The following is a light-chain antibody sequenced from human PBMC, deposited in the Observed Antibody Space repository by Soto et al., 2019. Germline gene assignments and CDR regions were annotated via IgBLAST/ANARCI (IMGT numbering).Light chain of an antibody. CDR2: GAS. V-gene: IGKV3-15*01. Sequence: EIVMTQSPATLSVSPGERATLSCRASQSVSSNLAWYQQRPGQAPRLLIYGASTRATGIPARFSGSGSGTELTLTIGSLQSEDFAVYYCQQYNNWPPVWTFGQGTKWKSN. J-gene: IGKJ1*01. CDR1: QSVSSN. CDR3: QQYNNWPPVWT.